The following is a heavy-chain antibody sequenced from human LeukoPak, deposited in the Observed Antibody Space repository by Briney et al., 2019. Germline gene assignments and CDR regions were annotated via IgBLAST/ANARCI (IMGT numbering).Heavy chain of an antibody. J-gene: IGHJ4*02. CDR3: ARDRIEYSSSSVCNY. CDR1: GFTFNNYA. D-gene: IGHD6-6*01. CDR2: VSASGGTT. Sequence: GGSLRLSCAASGFTFNNYAMSWVRQAPGKGLEWVSAVSASGGTTYYADSVKGRFTISRDNPKSTLYLQMNSLRAEDTAVYYCARDRIEYSSSSVCNYWGQGTLVTVSS. V-gene: IGHV3-23*01.